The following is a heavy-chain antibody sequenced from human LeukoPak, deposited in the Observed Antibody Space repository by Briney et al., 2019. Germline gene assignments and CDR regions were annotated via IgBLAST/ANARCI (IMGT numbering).Heavy chain of an antibody. CDR1: GFTFSNHW. Sequence: GGSLRLSRAVSGFTFSNHWMYWVRQVPGKGLVCVSAIKTDGTITNYADSVKGRFTISRDNAKNTLYLQMNGLRAEDTAIYYCVTTWGDYWGQGTLVTVSS. D-gene: IGHD3-16*01. CDR2: IKTDGTIT. J-gene: IGHJ4*02. V-gene: IGHV3-74*01. CDR3: VTTWGDY.